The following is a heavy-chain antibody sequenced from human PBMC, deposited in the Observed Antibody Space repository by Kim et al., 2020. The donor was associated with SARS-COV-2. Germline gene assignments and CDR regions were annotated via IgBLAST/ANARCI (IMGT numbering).Heavy chain of an antibody. CDR1: GFTFSSFD. Sequence: GGSLRLSCAASGFTFSSFDMHWVRQAPGKGLEWVAVISYDGNNKFYADSVKGRFTISRDTSKNTLYLQMNSLRAEDTAVYYCAKDIWDFLGQGTLDTVSS. CDR2: ISYDGNNK. J-gene: IGHJ4*02. V-gene: IGHV3-30*18. CDR3: AKDIWDF.